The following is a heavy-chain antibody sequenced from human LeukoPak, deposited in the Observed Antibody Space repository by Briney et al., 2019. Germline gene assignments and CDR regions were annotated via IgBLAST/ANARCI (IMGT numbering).Heavy chain of an antibody. CDR3: ARDGPPPSGWYVNAFDI. J-gene: IGHJ3*02. V-gene: IGHV3-9*01. D-gene: IGHD6-19*01. Sequence: GGSLRLSCAASGFTFDNFAMHWVRQAPGKGLEWVSGITWNSRVKTYTPSVKGRFTISRDNAKNSLYLQMNSLRAEDTAVYYCARDGPPPSGWYVNAFDIWGQGTMVTVSS. CDR1: GFTFDNFA. CDR2: ITWNSRVK.